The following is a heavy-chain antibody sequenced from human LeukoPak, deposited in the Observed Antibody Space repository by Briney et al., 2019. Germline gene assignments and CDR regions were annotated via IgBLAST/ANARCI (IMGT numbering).Heavy chain of an antibody. J-gene: IGHJ4*02. V-gene: IGHV3-15*01. CDR2: IKSKTDSGTT. D-gene: IGHD2-15*01. CDR3: TTAPDIVVVVAATGRSVL. CDR1: GFTFSNAW. Sequence: GGSLRLSCAASGFTFSNAWMSWVRQAPGKGLEWVGRIKSKTDSGTTDYAAPVKGKFTISRDDSKNTLYLQMNSLKTEDTAVYYCTTAPDIVVVVAATGRSVLWGQGTLVTVSS.